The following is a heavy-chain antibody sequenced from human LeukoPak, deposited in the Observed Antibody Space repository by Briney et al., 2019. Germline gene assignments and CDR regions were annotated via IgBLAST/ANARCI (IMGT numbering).Heavy chain of an antibody. D-gene: IGHD3-10*01. J-gene: IGHJ4*02. CDR1: GFTFSSYG. V-gene: IGHV3-30*03. Sequence: PGRSLRLSCAASGFTFSSYGMHWVRQAPGKGLEWVAVISYDGSNKYFADSVKGRFTIPRDNSKNTLYLQMNSLTAEDTTVYYCARGYYDSGSYYSTYDLWGQGTLVTVSS. CDR2: ISYDGSNK. CDR3: ARGYYDSGSYYSTYDL.